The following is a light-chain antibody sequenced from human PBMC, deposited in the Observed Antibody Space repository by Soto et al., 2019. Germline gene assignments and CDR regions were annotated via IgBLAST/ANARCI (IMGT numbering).Light chain of an antibody. V-gene: IGLV2-14*01. CDR2: DVS. J-gene: IGLJ1*01. CDR1: SSDVGGYNY. Sequence: QPVLTQPASVSGSPGQSITISCTGTSSDVGGYNYVSWYQQHPGKAPKLMIYDVSNRPSGVSNRFSGSKSGNTASLTISGLQAEDEADYYCSSYTSSSTRDFGTGTKLTVL. CDR3: SSYTSSSTRD.